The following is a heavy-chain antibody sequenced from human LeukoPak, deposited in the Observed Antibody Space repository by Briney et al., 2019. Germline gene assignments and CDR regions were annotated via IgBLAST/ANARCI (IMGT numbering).Heavy chain of an antibody. V-gene: IGHV3-21*01. CDR3: ARDGGDGYNGFDY. D-gene: IGHD5-24*01. CDR2: ISSSSSYV. CDR1: GFTFSSYS. Sequence: GGSLRLSCAASGFTFSSYSMNWVRQAPGKGLEWVSSISSSSSYVYYADSVKGRFTISRDNAKNSLYLQMNSLRAEDTAVYYCARDGGDGYNGFDYWGQGTLVTVSS. J-gene: IGHJ4*02.